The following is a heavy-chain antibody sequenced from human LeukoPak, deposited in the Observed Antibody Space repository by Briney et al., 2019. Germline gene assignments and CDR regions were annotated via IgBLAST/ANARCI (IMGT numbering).Heavy chain of an antibody. Sequence: GRSLRLSCAASGFTFSSYAMHWVRQAPGKGLEWLAVVLFDGSDQYYADSVQGRFTISRDNSQNTLYLQMDSLRVEDTAVYYCARVSKPGWYDYYYMDVWGKGTTVTVSS. CDR1: GFTFSSYA. J-gene: IGHJ6*03. D-gene: IGHD2/OR15-2a*01. CDR3: ARVSKPGWYDYYYMDV. CDR2: VLFDGSDQ. V-gene: IGHV3-30*04.